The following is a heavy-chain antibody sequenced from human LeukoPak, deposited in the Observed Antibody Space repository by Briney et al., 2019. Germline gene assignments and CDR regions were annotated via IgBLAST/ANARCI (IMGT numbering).Heavy chain of an antibody. CDR1: GAPISSYY. J-gene: IGHJ5*02. V-gene: IGHV4-59*08. D-gene: IGHD6-19*01. Sequence: SETLSLTCTVSGAPISSYYWSWIRQPPGRGLEWIGYIYYSGIINYNPSLKSRVTMSVDTSKNQFSLKLSSVTAADTAVYYCARLGVAGTSWFDPWGQGTLVTVSS. CDR3: ARLGVAGTSWFDP. CDR2: IYYSGII.